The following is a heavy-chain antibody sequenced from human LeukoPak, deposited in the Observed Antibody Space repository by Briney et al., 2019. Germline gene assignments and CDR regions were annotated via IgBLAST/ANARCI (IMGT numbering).Heavy chain of an antibody. CDR3: AKDFSQGYTYGFIEQDF. Sequence: SGGSLRLSCAGSGFTFSNYAMSWVRQAPGKGLEWGSAISGGDSSTYYAASLEGRFTITRDNSRNTLYMKMNSQRAEHTAVYYCAKDFSQGYTYGFIEQDFWGQGTPVTVSS. D-gene: IGHD5-18*01. CDR1: GFTFSNYA. J-gene: IGHJ4*02. CDR2: ISGGDSST. V-gene: IGHV3-23*01.